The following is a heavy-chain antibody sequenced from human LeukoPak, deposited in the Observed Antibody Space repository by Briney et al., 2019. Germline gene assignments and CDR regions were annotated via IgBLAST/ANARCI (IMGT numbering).Heavy chain of an antibody. CDR3: ATMYDSNSHYLRDFDY. CDR2: IIPLFRTP. V-gene: IGHV1-69*13. D-gene: IGHD4-11*01. J-gene: IGHJ4*02. CDR1: VGALSNYA. Sequence: SVKVSCKASVGALSNYATSWVRQAPGQGLEWMGGIIPLFRTPNYAQRFLGRITITADESTKTVFMELRSLRSDDTAMYYCATMYDSNSHYLRDFDYWGQGTLVTVSS.